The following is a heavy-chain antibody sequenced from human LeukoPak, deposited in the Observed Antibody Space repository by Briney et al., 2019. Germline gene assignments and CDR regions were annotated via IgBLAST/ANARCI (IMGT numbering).Heavy chain of an antibody. CDR3: AKSVGFGELLPFDY. Sequence: PGGSLRLSCAASGFTFSSYAMSWVRQAPGKGLEWVSGISGSGGSTYYEDSVKGRFTISRDNSKNTLNLQMNSLRAEDTAVYYCAKSVGFGELLPFDYWGQGTLVTVSS. D-gene: IGHD3-10*01. J-gene: IGHJ4*02. CDR2: ISGSGGST. V-gene: IGHV3-23*01. CDR1: GFTFSSYA.